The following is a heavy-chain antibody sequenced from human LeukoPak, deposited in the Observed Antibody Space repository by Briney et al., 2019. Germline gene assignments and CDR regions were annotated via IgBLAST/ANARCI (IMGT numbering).Heavy chain of an antibody. Sequence: GGSLRLSCAASGFTFSSYGMHWVRQAPGKGLEWVALIRSDGSNKYYADSVKGRFTISRDTSKDTLYMEMNSLRTEDTAVYYCARAVEPDYWGQGTLVTVSS. D-gene: IGHD4-23*01. J-gene: IGHJ4*02. CDR3: ARAVEPDY. CDR1: GFTFSSYG. V-gene: IGHV3-30*02. CDR2: IRSDGSNK.